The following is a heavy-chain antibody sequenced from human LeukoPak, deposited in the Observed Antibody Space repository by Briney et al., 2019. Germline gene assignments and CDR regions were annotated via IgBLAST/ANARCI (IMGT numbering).Heavy chain of an antibody. CDR3: ARDMGYRTFDY. CDR1: GGSTSSGDYY. J-gene: IGHJ4*02. CDR2: IYYSGST. D-gene: IGHD5-12*01. Sequence: SETLSLTCTVSGGSTSSGDYYWSWIRQPPGKGLEWIGYIYYSGSTYYNPSLKSRVTISVDTSKNQFSLKLSSVTAADTAVYYCARDMGYRTFDYWGQGTLVTVSS. V-gene: IGHV4-30-4*01.